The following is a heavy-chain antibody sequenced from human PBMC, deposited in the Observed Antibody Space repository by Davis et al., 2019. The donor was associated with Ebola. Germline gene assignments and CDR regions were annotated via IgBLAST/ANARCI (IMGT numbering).Heavy chain of an antibody. V-gene: IGHV4-59*11. Sequence: MPSETLSLTCTVSGGSISDHYWSWIRQPPGKGLEWIGYIYYSGSTYYNPSLKSRVTISVDTSKNQLSLKLSSVTAADTAVYYCARGQWLVSWFDPWGQGTQVTVSS. CDR2: IYYSGST. D-gene: IGHD6-19*01. J-gene: IGHJ5*02. CDR3: ARGQWLVSWFDP. CDR1: GGSISDHY.